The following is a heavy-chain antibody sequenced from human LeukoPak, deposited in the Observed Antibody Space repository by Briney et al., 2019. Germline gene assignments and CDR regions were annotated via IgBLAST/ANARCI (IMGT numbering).Heavy chain of an antibody. CDR2: IKQEGSEI. V-gene: IGHV3-7*01. CDR1: GFTFSSFW. J-gene: IGHJ4*02. Sequence: GGSLRLSCAASGFTFSSFWMSWVRQAPGKGLEWVANIKQEGSEIYYVDSVKGRFTISRDNAKNSLYLQTNSLRAEDTAVYYCARDDYGDYWGQGTLVTVSS. CDR3: ARDDYGDY.